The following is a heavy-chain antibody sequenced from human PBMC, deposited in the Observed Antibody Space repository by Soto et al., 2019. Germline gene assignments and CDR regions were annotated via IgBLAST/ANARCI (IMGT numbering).Heavy chain of an antibody. J-gene: IGHJ6*02. D-gene: IGHD5-12*01. Sequence: PGGSLRLSCAASGFTFSSYSMNWVRQAPGKGLEWVSSISSSSSYIYYADSVKGRFTISRDNAKNSLYLQMNSLRAEDTAVYYCARERRVATPGGMDVWGQGXTVTVSS. CDR3: ARERRVATPGGMDV. CDR2: ISSSSSYI. CDR1: GFTFSSYS. V-gene: IGHV3-21*01.